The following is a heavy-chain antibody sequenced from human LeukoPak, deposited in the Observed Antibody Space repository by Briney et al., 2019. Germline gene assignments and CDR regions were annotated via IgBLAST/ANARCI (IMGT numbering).Heavy chain of an antibody. Sequence: SETLSLTCTVSXGSIXSXXXXXXXXXXXXXXXWXXYISYXGTTNYNPSLKSRVTISVDTSKKQFSLKLTSATAADTAVYYCARGDDYKSTLFDYWGQGTLVTVSS. J-gene: IGHJ4*02. V-gene: IGHV4-59*01. CDR3: ARGDDYKSTLFDY. CDR2: ISYXGTT. CDR1: XGSIXSXX. D-gene: IGHD5-12*01.